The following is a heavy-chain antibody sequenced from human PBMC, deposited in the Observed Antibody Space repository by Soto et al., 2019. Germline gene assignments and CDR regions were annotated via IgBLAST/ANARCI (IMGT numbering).Heavy chain of an antibody. CDR1: GDSISSSDFY. J-gene: IGHJ4*02. CDR3: ARLVAGRGGGYFYGPFDY. V-gene: IGHV4-39*01. D-gene: IGHD3-22*01. CDR2: IYYSGST. Sequence: SETLSLTCTVSGDSISSSDFYWGWIRQPPGKGLEWIGSIYYSGSTYYNPSLKSRVSISIDPSRIQFSLGLSSVTAADTAVYYCARLVAGRGGGYFYGPFDYWGQGTLVTVSS.